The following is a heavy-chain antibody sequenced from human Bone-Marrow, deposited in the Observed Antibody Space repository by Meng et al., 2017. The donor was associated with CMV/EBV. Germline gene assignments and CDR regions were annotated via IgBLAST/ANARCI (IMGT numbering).Heavy chain of an antibody. CDR2: IYYSGST. D-gene: IGHD2-2*01. J-gene: IGHJ4*02. Sequence: GSLRLSCTVSGGSVSSGSYYWSWIRQPPGKGLEWIGYIYYSGSTNYNPSLKSRVTISVDTSKNQFSLKLSSVTAADTAVYYCARDLDCSSTSCNTQIDYWGQGTLVTVSS. CDR3: ARDLDCSSTSCNTQIDY. CDR1: GGSVSSGSYY. V-gene: IGHV4-61*01.